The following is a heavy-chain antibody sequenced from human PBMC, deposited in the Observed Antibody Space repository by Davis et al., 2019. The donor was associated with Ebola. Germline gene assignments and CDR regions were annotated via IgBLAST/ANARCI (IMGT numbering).Heavy chain of an antibody. V-gene: IGHV3-30*19. CDR3: ARDVSYSSAWIDY. J-gene: IGHJ4*02. CDR2: ISFDGSNE. D-gene: IGHD6-19*01. CDR1: GFTFSTYG. Sequence: GESLKISCAASGFTFSTYGMHWVRQAPGKGLEWVSVISFDGSNEYYADSVKGRFTISRDNSQQTLYLQMNSLRAEDTAMYYCARDVSYSSAWIDYWGQGTLVVVSS.